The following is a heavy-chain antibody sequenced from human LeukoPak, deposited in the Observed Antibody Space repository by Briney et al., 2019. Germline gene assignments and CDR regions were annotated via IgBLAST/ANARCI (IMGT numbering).Heavy chain of an antibody. CDR1: GFTFSSYA. Sequence: GGSLRLSCAASGFTFSSYAMHWVRQAPGKGLEWVAVISYDGSNKYYADSVKGRFTISRDNSKNTLYLQMNSLRAEDTAVYYCAKMRSGYPGYWGQGTLVTVSS. CDR2: ISYDGSNK. D-gene: IGHD3-22*01. CDR3: AKMRSGYPGY. J-gene: IGHJ4*02. V-gene: IGHV3-30-3*02.